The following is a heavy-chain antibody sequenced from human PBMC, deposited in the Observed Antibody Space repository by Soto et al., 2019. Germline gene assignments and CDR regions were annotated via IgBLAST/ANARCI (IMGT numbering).Heavy chain of an antibody. CDR2: ISWNSGSI. CDR3: AKVGKEVVPAAMWGVFDY. J-gene: IGHJ4*02. Sequence: GGSLRLSCAASGFTFDDYAMHWVRQAPGKGLEWVSGISWNSGSIGYADSVKGRFTISRDNAKNSLYLQMNSLRAEDTALYYCAKVGKEVVPAAMWGVFDYWGQGTLVTVSS. CDR1: GFTFDDYA. D-gene: IGHD2-2*01. V-gene: IGHV3-9*01.